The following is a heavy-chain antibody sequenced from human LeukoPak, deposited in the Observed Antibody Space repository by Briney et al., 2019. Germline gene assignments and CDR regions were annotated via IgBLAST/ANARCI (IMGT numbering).Heavy chain of an antibody. CDR2: ISISSDNI. J-gene: IGHJ6*03. CDR3: ARDRDMDV. CDR1: GFSFSSC. V-gene: IGHV3-21*01. Sequence: GGSLRLSCAASGFSFSSCMNWVRQAPGKGPEWVSSISISSDNIYYADSVKGRFTISRDNAKNALYLQMNSLRVEDTALYYCARDRDMDVWGKGTTVTISS.